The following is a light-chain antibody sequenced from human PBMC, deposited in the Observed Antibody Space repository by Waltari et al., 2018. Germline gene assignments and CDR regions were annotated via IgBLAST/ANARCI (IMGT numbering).Light chain of an antibody. CDR1: SSNIGNNY. CDR3: GTWDSSLSAGV. V-gene: IGLV1-51*02. CDR2: ENN. J-gene: IGLJ3*02. Sequence: QSVLTQPPSVSAAPGQKVTISCSGSSSNIGNNYVSWYQQLPRKAPKLLIYENNKLPSGIPDRFSASKSGTSATLGITGLQTGDEADYYCGTWDSSLSAGVFGGGTKLTVL.